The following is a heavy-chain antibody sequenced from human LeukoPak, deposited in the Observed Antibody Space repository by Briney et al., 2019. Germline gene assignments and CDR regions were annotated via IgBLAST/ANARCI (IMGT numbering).Heavy chain of an antibody. J-gene: IGHJ4*02. CDR2: IRYDGSNK. CDR3: AKPRAVVVAASFDY. D-gene: IGHD2-15*01. CDR1: GFTFSSYG. V-gene: IGHV3-30*02. Sequence: EGSLRLSCAASGFTFSSYGMHWVRQAPGKGLEWVAFIRYDGSNKYYADSVKGRFTISRDNSKNTLYLQMNSLRAEDTAVYYCAKPRAVVVAASFDYWGQGTLVTVSS.